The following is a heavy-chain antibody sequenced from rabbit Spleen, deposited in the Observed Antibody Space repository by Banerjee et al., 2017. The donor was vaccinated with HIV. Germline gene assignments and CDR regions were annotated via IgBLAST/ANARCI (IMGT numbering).Heavy chain of an antibody. CDR1: GFSFSSSYY. D-gene: IGHD1-1*01. V-gene: IGHV1S40*01. CDR3: ARGGSAYWWGFNL. CDR2: IYAGSSGST. Sequence: QSLEESGGDLVKPGASLTLTCTASGFSFSSSYYMCWVRQAPGKGLEWIACIYAGSSGSTYYASWAKGRFTISKTSSTTVTLQMTSLTAADTATYFCARGGSAYWWGFNLWGPGTLVTVS. J-gene: IGHJ4*01.